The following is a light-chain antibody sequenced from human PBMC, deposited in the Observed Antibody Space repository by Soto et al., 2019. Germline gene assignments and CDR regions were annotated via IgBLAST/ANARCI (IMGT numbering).Light chain of an antibody. CDR3: QQRSNWPLT. V-gene: IGKV3-11*01. Sequence: EIVLTQSPATLSLSPGETATLSCRASQSVGGSLAWYQQKPGQAPRLLMYDAWNRATGIPARFSGSGSGTDFTLTIGSLESEDFAVYYCQQRSNWPLTFGGGTKVEIK. CDR1: QSVGGS. J-gene: IGKJ4*01. CDR2: DAW.